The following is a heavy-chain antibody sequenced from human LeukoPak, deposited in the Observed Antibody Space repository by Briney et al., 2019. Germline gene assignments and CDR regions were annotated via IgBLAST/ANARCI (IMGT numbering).Heavy chain of an antibody. J-gene: IGHJ3*02. CDR3: AKGDKPWSRGAFDI. CDR1: GFTFDDYA. D-gene: IGHD2-15*01. Sequence: PGGSLRLSCAASGFTFDDYAMHWVRQAPGKGLEWVSGISWNSGSIGYADSVKGRFTISRDNAKNSLYLQMNSLRAEDMALYYCAKGDKPWSRGAFDIWGQGTMVTVSS. V-gene: IGHV3-9*03. CDR2: ISWNSGSI.